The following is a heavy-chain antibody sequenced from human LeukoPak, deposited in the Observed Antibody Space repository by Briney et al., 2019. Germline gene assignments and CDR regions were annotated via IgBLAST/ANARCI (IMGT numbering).Heavy chain of an antibody. CDR2: ISYDGGIT. CDR3: ARDTTYYYDGGSSGPHYFDY. CDR1: GFTFSSYA. J-gene: IGHJ4*02. D-gene: IGHD3-10*01. V-gene: IGHV3-30*01. Sequence: QPGGSLRLSCAASGFTFSSYAMYWVRQAPGKGPEWLAVISYDGGITHYADSVKDRFTISRDNSKNTPFLQLNSLRGDDTAVYYCARDTTYYYDGGSSGPHYFDYWGQGTLVTVSS.